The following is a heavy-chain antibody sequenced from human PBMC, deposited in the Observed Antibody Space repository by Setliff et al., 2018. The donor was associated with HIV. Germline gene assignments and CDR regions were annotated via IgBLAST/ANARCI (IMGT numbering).Heavy chain of an antibody. D-gene: IGHD2-21*01. Sequence: TLSLTCTVSGGSINSYYWSWIRQPAGKGLEWIGGIFHTGSAHYNPSLRSRVTISVDTSKNQSSMKLHSVAAADTTVYYCARGAYPREFYFDSWGQGMLVTVSS. CDR2: IFHTGSA. CDR1: GGSINSYY. V-gene: IGHV4-59*05. J-gene: IGHJ4*02. CDR3: ARGAYPREFYFDS.